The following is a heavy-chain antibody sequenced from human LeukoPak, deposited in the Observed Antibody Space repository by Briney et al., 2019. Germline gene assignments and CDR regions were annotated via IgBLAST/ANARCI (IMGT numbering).Heavy chain of an antibody. J-gene: IGHJ3*02. Sequence: QSGGSLRLSCAASGFTFNKYAMNWVRQPPGKGLEWVSAISGSGGSTYFADSVKGRFTISRENSKNTLYLQMNSLRAEDTAVYYCAKVQYYYDSSGSHAFDIWGQGTMVTVSS. V-gene: IGHV3-23*01. CDR3: AKVQYYYDSSGSHAFDI. CDR2: ISGSGGST. CDR1: GFTFNKYA. D-gene: IGHD3-22*01.